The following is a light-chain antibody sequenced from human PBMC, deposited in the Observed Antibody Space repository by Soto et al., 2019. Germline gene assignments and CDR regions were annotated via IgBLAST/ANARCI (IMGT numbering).Light chain of an antibody. J-gene: IGLJ2*01. CDR2: DVN. Sequence: QSALTQPRSVSGSPGQSLTISCTGASSDVGSYNYVSWYQQYPGKAPKLLIYDVNQRPSGVPDRFSGSKSANTASLSISGLQAADEADYYCCSYAGKNLLVCGGGTKLTVL. V-gene: IGLV2-11*01. CDR1: SSDVGSYNY. CDR3: CSYAGKNLLV.